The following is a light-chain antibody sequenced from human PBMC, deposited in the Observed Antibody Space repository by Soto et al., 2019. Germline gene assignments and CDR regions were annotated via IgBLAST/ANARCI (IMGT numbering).Light chain of an antibody. CDR1: SSNIGAGYD. CDR3: TSYDSSLSGWV. V-gene: IGLV1-40*01. CDR2: GNS. J-gene: IGLJ3*02. Sequence: QSVLTQPPSVSGAPGQRVTISCTGSSSNIGAGYDVHWYQQLPVTAPKLLIYGNSHRPSGVPDRFSGSKSGTSASLAITGLQAEDEADYYCTSYDSSLSGWVFGGGTKVTVL.